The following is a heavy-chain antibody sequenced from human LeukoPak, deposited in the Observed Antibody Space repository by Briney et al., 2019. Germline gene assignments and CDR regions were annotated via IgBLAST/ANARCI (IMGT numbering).Heavy chain of an antibody. CDR1: GFTFSDYS. Sequence: GGSLRLSCAASGFTFSDYSLNWVRQAPGKGLEWVSSIGSSGDFLYYADSVKGRFTISRDNAKKSLFLEMNSLRAEDTALYFCARETIPLSVPDGSGSYYYYYYMDVWGKGTTVTVSS. V-gene: IGHV3-21*01. CDR2: IGSSGDFL. J-gene: IGHJ6*03. CDR3: ARETIPLSVPDGSGSYYYYYYMDV. D-gene: IGHD3-22*01.